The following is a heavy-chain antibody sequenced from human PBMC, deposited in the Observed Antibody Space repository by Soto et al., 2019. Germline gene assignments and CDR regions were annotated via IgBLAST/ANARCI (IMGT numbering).Heavy chain of an antibody. CDR3: ARHGVDYGDYASYYYYGMDV. D-gene: IGHD4-17*01. J-gene: IGHJ6*02. CDR1: GGSISSSTYY. V-gene: IGHV4-39*01. Sequence: QLHLQESGPGLVKPSETLSLTCTVSGGSISSSTYYWGWIRQPPGKGLEWIGMIYYSGRAYYNPYIKSRDTLSIDPSKNPFSLRLSSVTAAYTAVYYCARHGVDYGDYASYYYYGMDVWGRGTTVTVSS. CDR2: IYYSGRA.